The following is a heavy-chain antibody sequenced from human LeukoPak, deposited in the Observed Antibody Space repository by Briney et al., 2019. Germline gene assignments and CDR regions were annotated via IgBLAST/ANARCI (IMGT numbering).Heavy chain of an antibody. CDR1: GDSISNRDYY. V-gene: IGHV4-30-4*01. CDR3: GRSSGYYYDY. D-gene: IGHD3-22*01. CDR2: IYYSGST. Sequence: PSETLSLTCTVSGDSISNRDYYLSWIRQSPGKGLEWIGYIYYSGSTYYSPSLKRRITLSLDTSKNQFSLNLSSVTAADTAVYSCGRSSGYYYDYWGQGTLVTVSS. J-gene: IGHJ4*02.